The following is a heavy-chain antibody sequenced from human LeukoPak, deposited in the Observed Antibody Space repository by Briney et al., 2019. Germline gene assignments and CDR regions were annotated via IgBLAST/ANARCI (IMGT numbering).Heavy chain of an antibody. Sequence: ASVKVSCKASGYTFTSYAITWVRQAPGQGLEWMGWISSYNGNTNYAQELQGRVTMTTETSTSTAYMELRSLRSDDTAVYYCARVTLSEIIVFDIWGQGTMVTVSS. V-gene: IGHV1-18*01. D-gene: IGHD1-26*01. CDR1: GYTFTSYA. CDR2: ISSYNGNT. CDR3: ARVTLSEIIVFDI. J-gene: IGHJ3*02.